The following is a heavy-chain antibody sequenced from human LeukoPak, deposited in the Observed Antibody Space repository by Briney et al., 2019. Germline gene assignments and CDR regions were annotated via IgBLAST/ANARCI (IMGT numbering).Heavy chain of an antibody. D-gene: IGHD1-14*01. V-gene: IGHV3-30-3*01. CDR3: AKVSGGGLYYDGMDV. J-gene: IGHJ6*02. CDR1: GFTFSSYA. Sequence: GGSLRLSCAASGFTFSSYAMHWVRQAPGKGLEWVAVISYDGSNKYYADSVKGRFTISRDSSKNTLYLQMDSLRAEDTAVYYCAKVSGGGLYYDGMDVWGQGTTVTVSS. CDR2: ISYDGSNK.